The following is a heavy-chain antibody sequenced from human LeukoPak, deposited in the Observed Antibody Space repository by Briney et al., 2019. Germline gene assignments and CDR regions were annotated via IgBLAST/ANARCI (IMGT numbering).Heavy chain of an antibody. J-gene: IGHJ6*02. CDR2: IYYSGST. D-gene: IGHD2-2*01. Sequence: PSETLSPTCTVSGGSISSGGYYWSWVRQHPGKGLEWIGYIYYSGSTYYNPSLKSRVTISVDTSKNQFSLKLSSVTAADTAVYYCARDVRYCSSTSCYHYGMDVWGQGTTVTVSS. CDR1: GGSISSGGYY. CDR3: ARDVRYCSSTSCYHYGMDV. V-gene: IGHV4-31*03.